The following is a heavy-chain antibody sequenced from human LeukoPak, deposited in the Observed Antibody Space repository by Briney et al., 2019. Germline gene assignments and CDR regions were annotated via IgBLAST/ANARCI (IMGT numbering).Heavy chain of an antibody. CDR3: ARVTPIAGDY. CDR1: GFTFSSYA. V-gene: IGHV3-30-3*01. D-gene: IGHD1-14*01. J-gene: IGHJ4*02. Sequence: GGSLRLSCAASGFTFSSYAMHWVRQAPGKGLEWVAVISYDGSNKYYADSVKGRFTISRDNSKNTLYLQMNSLRAEDTAVYYCARVTPIAGDYWGQRTLVTVSS. CDR2: ISYDGSNK.